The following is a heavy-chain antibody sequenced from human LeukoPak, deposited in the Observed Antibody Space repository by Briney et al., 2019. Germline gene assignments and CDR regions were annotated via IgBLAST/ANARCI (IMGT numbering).Heavy chain of an antibody. CDR3: AGDDPSYYFYMDV. J-gene: IGHJ6*03. V-gene: IGHV3-23*01. CDR2: ISGIGLT. Sequence: SGGSLRLSCAASGFIFSPYGMAWVRQTPGKGLEWVSSISGIGLTDYADSVKGRFTISRDNSKNTLYLQMDGLRADDTAVYYCAGDDPSYYFYMDVWGKGTTVTVSS. CDR1: GFIFSPYG. D-gene: IGHD1-1*01.